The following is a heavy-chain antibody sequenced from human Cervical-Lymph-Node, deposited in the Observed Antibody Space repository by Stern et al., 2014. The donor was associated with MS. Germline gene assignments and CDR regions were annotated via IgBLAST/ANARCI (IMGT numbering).Heavy chain of an antibody. D-gene: IGHD6-13*01. J-gene: IGHJ6*02. CDR1: GYTFTGYY. Sequence: QVQLVQSGAEVKKPGASVKVSCKASGYTFTGYYMHWVRQAPGQGLEWMGWINPNSGGTNYAQKFQGRVTMTRDTSISTAYMELSRLRSDDTAVYYCARDPDEDSSSWYDYYGMDVWGQGTTVTVSS. CDR2: INPNSGGT. V-gene: IGHV1-2*02. CDR3: ARDPDEDSSSWYDYYGMDV.